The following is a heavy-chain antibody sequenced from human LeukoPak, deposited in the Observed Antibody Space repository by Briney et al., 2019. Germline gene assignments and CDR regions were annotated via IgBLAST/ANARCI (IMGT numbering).Heavy chain of an antibody. J-gene: IGHJ5*02. CDR1: GYTFTGYY. CDR3: ARTYGDYVRWFDP. CDR2: INPNSGGT. D-gene: IGHD4-17*01. V-gene: IGHV1-2*02. Sequence: ASVKVSCKASGYTFTGYYMHWVRQAPGQGLEWMGWINPNSGGTNYAQKFQGRVTMTRDTSISTAYMELSRLRSDDTAVYYCARTYGDYVRWFDPWGQGTLVTVSS.